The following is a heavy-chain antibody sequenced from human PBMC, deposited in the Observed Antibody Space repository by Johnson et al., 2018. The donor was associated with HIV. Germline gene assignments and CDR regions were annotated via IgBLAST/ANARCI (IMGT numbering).Heavy chain of an antibody. Sequence: EVQLVESGGGVVRPGGSLRLSCAASGFTFDDYTMHWVRQAPGKGLEWVSGITWNSGSIGYADSVKGRFTISRDNAKNSLYLQMNSLRAEDSAVYYCAKLAIDYSGAWYGLTFDIWGQGTMVTVSS. J-gene: IGHJ3*02. V-gene: IGHV3-9*01. D-gene: IGHD6-19*01. CDR3: AKLAIDYSGAWYGLTFDI. CDR2: ITWNSGSI. CDR1: GFTFDDYT.